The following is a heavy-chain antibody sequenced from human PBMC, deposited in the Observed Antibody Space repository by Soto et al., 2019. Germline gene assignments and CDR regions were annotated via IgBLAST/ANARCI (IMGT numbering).Heavy chain of an antibody. Sequence: GASVKVSCKASGYTFTSYAMHWVRQAPGQRLEWMGWINAGNGNTKYSQKFQGRVTITRDTSASTAYMELSSLRSEDTAVYYCARADFWSGYSFDYWGQGTLVTVSS. CDR3: ARADFWSGYSFDY. V-gene: IGHV1-3*01. CDR1: GYTFTSYA. J-gene: IGHJ4*02. CDR2: INAGNGNT. D-gene: IGHD3-3*01.